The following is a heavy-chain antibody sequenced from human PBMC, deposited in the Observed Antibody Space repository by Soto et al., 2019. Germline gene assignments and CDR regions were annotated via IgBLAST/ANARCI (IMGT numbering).Heavy chain of an antibody. Sequence: GGSLRLSCAASGFTFRSFATSWVRQAPGKGVEWVSTISATGDNTYYADSVKGRFTISRDNSKNTLYLQMNSLRAEVTAVYYCARDKDWSFDYWGQGTLVTVSS. J-gene: IGHJ4*02. V-gene: IGHV3-23*01. CDR2: ISATGDNT. CDR3: ARDKDWSFDY. D-gene: IGHD3-9*01. CDR1: GFTFRSFA.